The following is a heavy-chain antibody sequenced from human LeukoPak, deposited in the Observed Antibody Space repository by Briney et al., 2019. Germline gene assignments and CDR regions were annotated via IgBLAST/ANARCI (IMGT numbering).Heavy chain of an antibody. D-gene: IGHD3-16*01. V-gene: IGHV4-59*01. CDR1: GASINNLF. CDR3: AREGPLGKYYDY. J-gene: IGHJ4*02. CDR2: FSYSGGT. Sequence: SETLSLTCTVSGASINNLFWTWIRQPPGKGLEWIGYFSYSGGTTYNPSLKSRVTISIDTSKNQFSLNLNSVTAADTAVYYCAREGPLGKYYDYWGPGTLVTVSS.